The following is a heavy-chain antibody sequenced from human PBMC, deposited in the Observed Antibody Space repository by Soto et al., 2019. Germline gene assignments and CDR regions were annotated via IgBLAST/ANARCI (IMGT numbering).Heavy chain of an antibody. J-gene: IGHJ6*03. V-gene: IGHV4-39*01. CDR1: GGSISSSSYY. CDR2: IYYSGST. Sequence: SETLSLTCTVSGGSISSSSYYWGWIRQPPGKGLEWIGSIYYSGSTYYNPSLKSRVTISVDTSKNQFSLKLSSVTAADTAVYYCARHFGEKFSLAYYYYYYMDVWGKGTTVTVSS. D-gene: IGHD3-16*01. CDR3: ARHFGEKFSLAYYYYYYMDV.